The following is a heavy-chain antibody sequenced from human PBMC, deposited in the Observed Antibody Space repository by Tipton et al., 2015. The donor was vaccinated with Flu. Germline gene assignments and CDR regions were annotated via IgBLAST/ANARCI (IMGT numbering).Heavy chain of an antibody. J-gene: IGHJ4*02. CDR1: GDSIGSRYF. Sequence: GLVKPSETLSLTCSVSGDSIGSRYFWAWIRQSPGKGLEWIGNIHRSGHTYYNPSLKSRVTMSVDTAKNQFSQRLSSVTAADTAVYYCARSTYYYGSGSSDYWGQGTLVTVSS. CDR2: IHRSGHT. CDR3: ARSTYYYGSGSSDY. D-gene: IGHD3-10*01. V-gene: IGHV4-38-2*01.